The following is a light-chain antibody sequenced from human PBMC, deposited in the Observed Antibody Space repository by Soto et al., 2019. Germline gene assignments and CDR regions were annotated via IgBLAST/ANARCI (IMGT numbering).Light chain of an antibody. CDR2: GAS. Sequence: EIVLTQSPGTLSLSPGERATLSCRASQSVSSSYFAWYQQKPGQAPRLLIYGASSRATGIPDRFSGSGSGTDFTLIISRLEPEDCAVYYCQQYGSSPYTFGQGTKLEIK. V-gene: IGKV3-20*01. CDR3: QQYGSSPYT. J-gene: IGKJ2*01. CDR1: QSVSSSY.